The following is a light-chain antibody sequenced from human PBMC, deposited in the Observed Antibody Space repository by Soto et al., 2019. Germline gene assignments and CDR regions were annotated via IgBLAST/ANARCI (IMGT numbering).Light chain of an antibody. CDR2: WAS. CDR3: QQYFTNLWA. V-gene: IGKV4-1*01. J-gene: IGKJ1*01. CDR1: QSLLSTSSKQNY. Sequence: DIVMSQSPDSLAVSLGERATINCKSSQSLLSTSSKQNYLAWYQPKPGQPPKLLLYWASTRESGVPDRFSGSGSGTDFTLTISSLQSEDVAVYYCQQYFTNLWAFGQGTKVEI.